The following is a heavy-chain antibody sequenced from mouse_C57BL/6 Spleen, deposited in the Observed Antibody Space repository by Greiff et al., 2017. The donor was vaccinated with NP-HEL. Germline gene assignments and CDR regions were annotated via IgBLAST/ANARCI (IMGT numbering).Heavy chain of an antibody. D-gene: IGHD2-4*01. V-gene: IGHV1-26*01. CDR3: ARNYYDYDGFAY. J-gene: IGHJ3*01. CDR2: INPNNGGT. Sequence: VQLQQSGPELVKPGASVKISCKASGYTFTDYYMNWVKQSHGKSLEWIGDINPNNGGTSYNQKFKGKATFTVDKSSSTAYMELRSLTSEDSAVYYCARNYYDYDGFAYWGQGTLVTVSA. CDR1: GYTFTDYY.